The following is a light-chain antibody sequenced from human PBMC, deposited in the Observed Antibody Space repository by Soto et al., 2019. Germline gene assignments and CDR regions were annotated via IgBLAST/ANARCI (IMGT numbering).Light chain of an antibody. CDR1: SSNIGAGYD. J-gene: IGLJ2*01. V-gene: IGLV1-40*01. CDR2: GNN. CDR3: QSYDSRLSGSRI. Sequence: QSVLTQPPSVSGAPGQRVTISCTGSSSNIGAGYDVHWYQQLPGTALKLLIYGNNNRPSGVPDRFSGFKSGTSASLAITGLQAEYEADYFCQSYDSRLSGSRIFGGGTKVTVL.